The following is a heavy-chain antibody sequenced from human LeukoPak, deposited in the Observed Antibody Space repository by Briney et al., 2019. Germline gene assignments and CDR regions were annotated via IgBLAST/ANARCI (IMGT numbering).Heavy chain of an antibody. CDR1: GGSISSGSYY. Sequence: SQTLSLTCTVSGGSISSGSYYWSWIRQPAGKGLEWIGRIYTSGSTNYNPSLKSRVTISVDTSKNQFSLKLSSVTAADTAVYYCARDVGVGTNYWGQGTLVTVSS. V-gene: IGHV4-61*02. CDR3: ARDVGVGTNY. D-gene: IGHD1-1*01. J-gene: IGHJ4*02. CDR2: IYTSGST.